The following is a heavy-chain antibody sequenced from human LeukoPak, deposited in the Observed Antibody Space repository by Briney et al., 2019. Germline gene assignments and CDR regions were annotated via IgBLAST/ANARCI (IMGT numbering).Heavy chain of an antibody. CDR3: ASSVVPAAMDY. V-gene: IGHV3-30*03. J-gene: IGHJ4*02. Sequence: GRSLRLSCAASGFTFSNSGMHWVRQAPGKGLEWVAALSYDGSNKYYADSVKGRFTISRDNSKNTLYLQMNSLRAEDTAVYNCASSVVPAAMDYWGQGTLVTVSS. CDR1: GFTFSNSG. CDR2: LSYDGSNK. D-gene: IGHD2-2*01.